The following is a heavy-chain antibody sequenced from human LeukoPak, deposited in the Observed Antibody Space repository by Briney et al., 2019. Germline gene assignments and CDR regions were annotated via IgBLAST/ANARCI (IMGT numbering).Heavy chain of an antibody. CDR3: AREDCTNGVCSHFDY. CDR2: INWNGGST. V-gene: IGHV3-20*04. D-gene: IGHD2-8*01. J-gene: IGHJ4*02. CDR1: GFTFDDYG. Sequence: PSGSLRLSCAASGFTFDDYGMSWVRQAPGKGLEWVSGINWNGGSTGYADSVKGRFTISRDNAKNSLYLQMNSLRAEDTALYYCAREDCTNGVCSHFDYWGQGTLVTVSS.